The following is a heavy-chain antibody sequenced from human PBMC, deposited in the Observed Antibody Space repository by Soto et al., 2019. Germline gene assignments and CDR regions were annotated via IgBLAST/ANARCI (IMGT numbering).Heavy chain of an antibody. Sequence: QLQLVQSGTEVKEPGSSVKVSCKASGGTFSTSSFVWVRQGPGQGLEWMGGIIPIFTRTNFAQKLQGRVTFSADESTRTTDMELRSLTSEDTAIYYCARDVVRSTAGDSWGQGTLVTVSS. CDR1: GGTFSTSS. J-gene: IGHJ4*02. CDR3: ARDVVRSTAGDS. D-gene: IGHD2-15*01. V-gene: IGHV1-69*01. CDR2: IIPIFTRT.